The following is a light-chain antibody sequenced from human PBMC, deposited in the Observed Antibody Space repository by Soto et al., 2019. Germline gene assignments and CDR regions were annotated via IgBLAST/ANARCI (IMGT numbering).Light chain of an antibody. Sequence: DIPMTQSPSSLSASVGDRVTITCRASRGISTYLAWFQQKPGKAPKSLIYAASNLRSGVPSKFSGSGFGTDFTLTISSLQPEDFATYYCQQYNNYPWTFGQGTKVEIK. V-gene: IGKV1-16*02. CDR1: RGISTY. CDR2: AAS. CDR3: QQYNNYPWT. J-gene: IGKJ1*01.